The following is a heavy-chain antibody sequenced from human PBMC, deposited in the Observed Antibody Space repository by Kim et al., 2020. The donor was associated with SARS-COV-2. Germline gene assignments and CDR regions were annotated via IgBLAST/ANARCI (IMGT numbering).Heavy chain of an antibody. Sequence: GGSLRLSCATSGFTFSAYDMNWVRQAPGKGLEWLSFITKSSTTIYYADSVEGRFTISRDNAKNSLFLQMNSLRDEDTALYYCVRDRMGGAFDMWGQGTMVPAS. V-gene: IGHV3-48*02. D-gene: IGHD3-16*01. CDR1: GFTFSAYD. CDR2: ITKSSTTI. J-gene: IGHJ3*02. CDR3: VRDRMGGAFDM.